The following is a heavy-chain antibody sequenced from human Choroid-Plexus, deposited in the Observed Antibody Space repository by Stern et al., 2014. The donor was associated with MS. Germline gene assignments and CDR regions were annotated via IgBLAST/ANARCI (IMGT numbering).Heavy chain of an antibody. D-gene: IGHD2/OR15-2a*01. CDR1: GFTFGSCA. J-gene: IGHJ5*02. CDR2: VSYDGINK. CDR3: AKDRQYLTYFFDH. Sequence: VQLVESGGGVVQPGGPLRLSCRASGFTFGSCAMHWVRQAPGKGLEWVAGVSYDGINKYYADPVKGRFTISRDNSQNTLYMQMSSLRPEDTAVYYCAKDRQYLTYFFDHWGQGSLVTVSS. V-gene: IGHV3-30*18.